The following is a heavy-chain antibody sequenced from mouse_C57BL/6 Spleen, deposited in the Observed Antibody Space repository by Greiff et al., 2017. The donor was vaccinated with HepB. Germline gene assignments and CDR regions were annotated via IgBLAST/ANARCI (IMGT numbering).Heavy chain of an antibody. CDR3: ARNLDYSNYLFAY. D-gene: IGHD2-5*01. CDR1: GFSLTSYG. CDR2: IWSGGST. J-gene: IGHJ3*01. V-gene: IGHV2-2*01. Sequence: QVQLQQSGPGLVQPSQSLSITCPVSGFSLTSYGVHWVRQSPGKGLEWLGVIWSGGSTDYNAAFISRLSISKDNSKSQVFFKMNSLQADDTAIYYCARNLDYSNYLFAYWGQGTLVTVSA.